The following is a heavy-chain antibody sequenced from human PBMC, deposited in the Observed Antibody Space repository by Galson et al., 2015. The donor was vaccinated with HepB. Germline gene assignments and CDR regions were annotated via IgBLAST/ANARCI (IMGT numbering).Heavy chain of an antibody. J-gene: IGHJ3*01. CDR3: ARHNGAFDV. V-gene: IGHV7-4-1*02. CDR1: RYTSTNYA. D-gene: IGHD2-8*01. CDR2: VNTNTGNP. Sequence: SVKVSCKASRYTSTNYAMNWVRQAPGQGLEWMGWVNTNTGNPTYAQGFTGRFVFSVDTSVSTAYLQISSLKAEDTAVYYCARHNGAFDVWGQGTMVTVSS.